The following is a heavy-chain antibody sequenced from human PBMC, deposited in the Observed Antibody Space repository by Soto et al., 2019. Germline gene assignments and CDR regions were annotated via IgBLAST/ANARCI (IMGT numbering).Heavy chain of an antibody. Sequence: QVQLQQWGAGLLKPSETLSLTCAVYGGSFRGYYWSWIRQPPGKGLEWIGEINHSGSTNYNPSLKSRVTISVDTSKNQFSLKLSSVTAADTAVYYCARGPGVGAFDYWGQGTLVTVSS. CDR2: INHSGST. V-gene: IGHV4-34*01. J-gene: IGHJ4*02. CDR3: ARGPGVGAFDY. D-gene: IGHD1-26*01. CDR1: GGSFRGYY.